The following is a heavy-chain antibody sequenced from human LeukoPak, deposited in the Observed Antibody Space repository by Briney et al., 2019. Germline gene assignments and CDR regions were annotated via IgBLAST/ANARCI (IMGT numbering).Heavy chain of an antibody. CDR1: GGSFSGYY. V-gene: IGHV3-23*01. D-gene: IGHD3-22*01. J-gene: IGHJ5*02. CDR2: ISGSGGST. CDR3: AKDKAPYYYDSSGYYAPHNWFDP. Sequence: HPSETLSLTCAVYGGSFSGYYWSWVRQAPGKGLEWVSAISGSGGSTYYADSVKGRFTISRDNSKNTLYLQMNSLRAEDTAVYYCAKDKAPYYYDSSGYYAPHNWFDPWGQGTLVTVSS.